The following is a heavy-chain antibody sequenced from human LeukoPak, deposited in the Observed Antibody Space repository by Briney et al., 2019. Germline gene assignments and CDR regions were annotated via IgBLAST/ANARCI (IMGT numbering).Heavy chain of an antibody. CDR2: ISAHNGNT. J-gene: IGHJ6*03. Sequence: GASVKVSCKASGYTFSSHGISWVRQAPGQGLEWMGWISAHNGNTNYSQKVQGRVTMTIDTSTTTAYIELRSLRSDDTAVYYCARGASSRPSYMDVWGKGTTVTVSS. V-gene: IGHV1-18*01. CDR3: ARGASSRPSYMDV. CDR1: GYTFSSHG. D-gene: IGHD2-2*01.